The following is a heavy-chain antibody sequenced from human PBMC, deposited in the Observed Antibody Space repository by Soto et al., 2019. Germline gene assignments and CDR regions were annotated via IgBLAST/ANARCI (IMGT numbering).Heavy chain of an antibody. Sequence: QVQLQESGPGLVKPSGTLSLTCAVSGGSISPSNLWRWVRQPPGKVLEWIGDVYHSGSTNYNPSYKRRVAISVEHSKNQFSRQLTSVTAAATALYYCASTSTSGTRFDYWCQGSLVTVSS. J-gene: IGHJ4*02. V-gene: IGHV4-4*02. CDR3: ASTSTSGTRFDY. CDR2: VYHSGST. D-gene: IGHD1-1*01. CDR1: GGSISPSNL.